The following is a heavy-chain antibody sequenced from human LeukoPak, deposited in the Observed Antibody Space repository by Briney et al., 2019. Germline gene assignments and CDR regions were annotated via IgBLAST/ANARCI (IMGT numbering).Heavy chain of an antibody. CDR1: GYPFTSYY. J-gene: IGHJ4*02. D-gene: IGHD1-20*01. CDR2: INPSGGST. Sequence: ASVKVSCKASGYPFTSYYMHWVRQAPGQGLEWMGIINPSGGSTSYAQKFQGRVTMTRDTSTSTVHMELSSLRSEDTAVYYCARDTSVTGTPGYFDYWGQGTLVTVSS. V-gene: IGHV1-46*01. CDR3: ARDTSVTGTPGYFDY.